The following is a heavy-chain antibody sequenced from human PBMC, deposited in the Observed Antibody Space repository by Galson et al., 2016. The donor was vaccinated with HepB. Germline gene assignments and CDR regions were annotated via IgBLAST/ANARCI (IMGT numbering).Heavy chain of an antibody. V-gene: IGHV4-61*01. J-gene: IGHJ4*02. Sequence: SETLSLTCTVSGGSVNSGSHYWSWIRQSPGKGLEWIGYIYSSGNTNYNPSLKSRVTISVDTSKNQFSLNLRSVNAADTAVYYWARNPEYSSSLYIFRYWGQGTLVTVSS. CDR1: GGSVNSGSHY. CDR2: IYSSGNT. CDR3: ARNPEYSSSLYIFRY. D-gene: IGHD6-13*01.